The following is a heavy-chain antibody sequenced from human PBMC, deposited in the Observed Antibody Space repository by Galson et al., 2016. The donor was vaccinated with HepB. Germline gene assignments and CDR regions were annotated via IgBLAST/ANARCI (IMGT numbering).Heavy chain of an antibody. J-gene: IGHJ4*02. Sequence: PALVKPTQTLTLTCTFSGFSFSTRGLGVGWIRQPPGKALEWLALIYWDDDKRYSPSLERRLTVTKDTSKDQMVLTMTNMAPTDTATYYCAHSVLGAFGYWGQGALVTVPS. CDR2: IYWDDDK. CDR1: GFSFSTRGLG. V-gene: IGHV2-5*02. D-gene: IGHD1-26*01. CDR3: AHSVLGAFGY.